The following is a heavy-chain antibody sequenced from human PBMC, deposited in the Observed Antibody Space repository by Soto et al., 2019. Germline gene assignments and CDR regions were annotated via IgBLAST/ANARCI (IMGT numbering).Heavy chain of an antibody. V-gene: IGHV4-31*03. CDR1: GGSISSGGYY. CDR3: ARDPRCSSTSCHEYYMDV. J-gene: IGHJ6*03. Sequence: QVQLQESGPGLVKPSQTLSLTCTVSGGSISSGGYYWSWIRQHPGKGLEWIGYIYYSGSTYYNPSLKSGVTISVDTSKNQFSLKLSSVTAADTAVYYCARDPRCSSTSCHEYYMDVWGKGTTVTVSS. D-gene: IGHD2-2*01. CDR2: IYYSGST.